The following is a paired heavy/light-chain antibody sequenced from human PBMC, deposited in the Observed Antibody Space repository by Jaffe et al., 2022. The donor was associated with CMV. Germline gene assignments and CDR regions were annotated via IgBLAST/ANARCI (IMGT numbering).Light chain of an antibody. CDR3: QSADSSGTTYVI. J-gene: IGLJ2*01. CDR1: ALPKQY. V-gene: IGLV3-25*03. Sequence: SYELTQPPSVSVSPGQTARITCSGDALPKQYAYWYQQKPGQAPVLVIYKDIERPSGIPERFSGSSSGTTVTLTISGVQAEDEADYYCQSADSSGTTYVIFGGGTKLTVL. CDR2: KDI.
Heavy chain of an antibody. CDR1: GFTFSRHG. D-gene: IGHD2-2*02. CDR3: ARDLVLPAAISPYYYYGMDV. J-gene: IGHJ6*02. V-gene: IGHV3-33*01. Sequence: QVQLVESGGGVVQPGRSLRLSCGASGFTFSRHGMHWVRQAPGKGLEWVAVIWYDGSNKYYGDSVKGRFTISRDNSKNTLFLQMNSLRAEDTALYYCARDLVLPAAISPYYYYGMDVWGQGTTVTVSS. CDR2: IWYDGSNK.